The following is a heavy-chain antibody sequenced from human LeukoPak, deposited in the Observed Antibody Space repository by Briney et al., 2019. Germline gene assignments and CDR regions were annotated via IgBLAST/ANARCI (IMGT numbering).Heavy chain of an antibody. CDR1: GYTFTGCY. D-gene: IGHD3-3*01. Sequence: ASVKVSCKASGYTFTGCYMHWVRQAPGQGLEWMGWINPNSGGTNYAQKFQGWVTMTRDTSISTAYMELSRLRSDDTAVYYCARGRYDFWSGVSPFDYWGQGTLVTVSS. CDR2: INPNSGGT. CDR3: ARGRYDFWSGVSPFDY. J-gene: IGHJ4*02. V-gene: IGHV1-2*04.